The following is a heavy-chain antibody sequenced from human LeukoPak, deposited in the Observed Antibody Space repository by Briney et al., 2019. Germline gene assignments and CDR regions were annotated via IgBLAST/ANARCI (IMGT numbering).Heavy chain of an antibody. CDR1: GFTFSSYV. J-gene: IGHJ4*02. V-gene: IGHV3-21*01. CDR2: VSSSGDYT. D-gene: IGHD4-17*01. CDR3: ARDDYGDYFDY. Sequence: GGSLRLSCAASGFTFSSYVMSWVRQAPGKGPERVSAVSSSGDYTYYADSVRGRLTISRDNAKNSLYLQMNSLRAEDTAVYYCARDDYGDYFDYWGQGTLVTVSS.